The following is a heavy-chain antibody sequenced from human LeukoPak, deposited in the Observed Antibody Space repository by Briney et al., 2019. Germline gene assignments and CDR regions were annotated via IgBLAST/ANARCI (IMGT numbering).Heavy chain of an antibody. CDR3: TRDLGRGSNY. CDR1: GFTFSSYG. V-gene: IGHV3-33*01. CDR2: IWYDGSNK. D-gene: IGHD1-26*01. J-gene: IGHJ4*02. Sequence: GGSLRLSCAASGFTFSSYGMHWVRQAPGKGLEWVAVIWYDGSNKYYADSVKGRFTISRDNAKNTLYLQVNSLRAEDTAVYYCTRDLGRGSNYWGQGTLVTVSS.